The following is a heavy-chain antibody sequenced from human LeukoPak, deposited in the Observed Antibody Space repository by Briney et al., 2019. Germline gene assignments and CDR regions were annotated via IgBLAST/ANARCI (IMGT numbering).Heavy chain of an antibody. V-gene: IGHV4-39*07. CDR3: ARYYYDYVWGSYSFDY. J-gene: IGHJ4*02. CDR1: GGSISSSTYN. D-gene: IGHD3-16*01. Sequence: PSETLSLTCTVSGGSISSSTYNWGWIRQPPGKGLEWIGTIYYSGSTNYNPSLKSRVTISVDTSKNQFSLKLSSVTAADTAVYYCARYYYDYVWGSYSFDYWGQGTLVTVSS. CDR2: IYYSGST.